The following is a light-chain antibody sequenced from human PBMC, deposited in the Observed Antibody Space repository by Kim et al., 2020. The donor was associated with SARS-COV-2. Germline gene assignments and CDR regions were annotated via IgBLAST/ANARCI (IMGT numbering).Light chain of an antibody. Sequence: YDVQWYQRLPGSAPKLLIYAHSNRPSGVPGRFSGSKSGTSASLAITRLQAEDEADYYCQSFDSRLSAWVFGGGTKVTV. CDR3: QSFDSRLSAWV. CDR1: YD. J-gene: IGLJ3*02. CDR2: AHS. V-gene: IGLV1-40*01.